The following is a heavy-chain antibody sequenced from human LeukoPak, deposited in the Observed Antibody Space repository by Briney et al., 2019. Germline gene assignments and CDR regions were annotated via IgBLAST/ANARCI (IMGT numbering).Heavy chain of an antibody. CDR3: AKDEYSSSWTYYFDY. Sequence: GSLRLSCAASGFTFSSYAMSWVRQAPGEGLEWVSAISGSGGSTYYADSVKGRFTISRDNSKNTLYLQMNSLRAEDTAVYYCAKDEYSSSWTYYFDYWGQGTLVTVSS. J-gene: IGHJ4*02. V-gene: IGHV3-23*01. CDR1: GFTFSSYA. CDR2: ISGSGGST. D-gene: IGHD6-13*01.